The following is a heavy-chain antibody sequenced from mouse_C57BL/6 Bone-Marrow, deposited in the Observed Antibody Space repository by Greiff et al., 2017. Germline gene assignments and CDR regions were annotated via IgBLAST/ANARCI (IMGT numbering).Heavy chain of an antibody. Sequence: VKLVESGPGLVALSQSLSITCTVSGFSLTSYGVDWVRQPPGKGLEWLGVIWGGGSTNYNSALMSRLSISKDNSKSQVFLKMNSLQTDDTAMYSCAKLGPETGSSWYFDVWGTGTTVTVSS. J-gene: IGHJ1*03. CDR1: GFSLTSYG. CDR3: AKLGPETGSSWYFDV. CDR2: IWGGGST. D-gene: IGHD6-1*02. V-gene: IGHV2-9*01.